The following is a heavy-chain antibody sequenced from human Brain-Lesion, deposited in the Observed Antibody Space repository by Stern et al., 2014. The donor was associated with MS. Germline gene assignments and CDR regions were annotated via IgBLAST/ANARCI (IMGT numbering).Heavy chain of an antibody. V-gene: IGHV1-58*01. J-gene: IGHJ5*02. CDR3: AADPTTGSSSWYYIPNWFDP. CDR2: IVVGSGNT. CDR1: GFTFTSSA. Sequence: QLEESGPEVKKPGTSVKVSCKASGFTFTSSAVQWVRQARGQRLEWIGWIVVGSGNTNYAQKFQERVTITRDMSTSTAYMELSSLRSEDTAVYYCAADPTTGSSSWYYIPNWFDPWGQGTLVTVSS. D-gene: IGHD6-13*01.